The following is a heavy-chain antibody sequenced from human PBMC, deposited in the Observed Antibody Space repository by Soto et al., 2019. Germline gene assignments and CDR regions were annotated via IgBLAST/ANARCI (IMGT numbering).Heavy chain of an antibody. CDR2: IYSGGST. V-gene: IGHV3-53*01. J-gene: IGHJ1*01. D-gene: IGHD3-22*01. Sequence: HPGGSLRLSCAASGFTVRSNYMSWVRQAPGKGLEWVSVIYSGGSTYYADSVKGRFTISRDNSKNTLYLQMNSLRAEDTAVYYCARDRVESGYPEYFQHWGQGTLVTVSS. CDR3: ARDRVESGYPEYFQH. CDR1: GFTVRSNY.